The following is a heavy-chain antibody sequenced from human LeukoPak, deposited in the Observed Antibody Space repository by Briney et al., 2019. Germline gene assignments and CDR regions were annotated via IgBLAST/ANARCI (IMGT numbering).Heavy chain of an antibody. V-gene: IGHV3-23*01. J-gene: IGHJ4*02. CDR3: AKPLAVLYYGSGSPFDY. D-gene: IGHD3-10*01. Sequence: GGSLRLSCAASGFTFSSYAMSWVRQAPGKGLEWVSAISGSGGSTYYADSVKGRFTISRDNSKNTLYLQMNSLRAEDTAVYYCAKPLAVLYYGSGSPFDYWGQGTLVTVSS. CDR1: GFTFSSYA. CDR2: ISGSGGST.